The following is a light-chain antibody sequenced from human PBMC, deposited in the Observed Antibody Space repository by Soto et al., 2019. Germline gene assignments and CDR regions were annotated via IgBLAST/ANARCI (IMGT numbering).Light chain of an antibody. CDR3: QQYYSTPLT. CDR2: WAS. V-gene: IGKV4-1*01. Sequence: DIVMTQSQDSLAVSLGERATINCKSSQSVLYSSNNKNYLAWYQQQPGQPPKLLIYWASTREYGVPDRFSGSGSGTEFPLSVSGPHAEEVAVDYGQQYYSTPLTVGGGTKVEIK. J-gene: IGKJ4*01. CDR1: QSVLYSSNNKNY.